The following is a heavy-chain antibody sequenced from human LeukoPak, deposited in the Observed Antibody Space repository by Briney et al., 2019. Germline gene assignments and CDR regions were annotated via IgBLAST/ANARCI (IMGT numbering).Heavy chain of an antibody. CDR2: IKQDGSEK. V-gene: IGHV3-7*01. CDR1: GFTCSSYW. J-gene: IGHJ4*02. CDR3: ARERIYDFWSGYPTAFDY. D-gene: IGHD3-3*01. Sequence: GGSLRLSCAASGFTCSSYWMSWVRQGPGKGLEWVANIKQDGSEKYYVDSVKGRFTISRDNAKNSLYLQMNSLRAEDTAVYYCARERIYDFWSGYPTAFDYWGQGTLVTVSS.